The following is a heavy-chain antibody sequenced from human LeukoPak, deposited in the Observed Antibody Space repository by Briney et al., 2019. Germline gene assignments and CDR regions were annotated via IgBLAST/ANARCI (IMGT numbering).Heavy chain of an antibody. CDR3: AKDDGGSYYIYYYYMDV. Sequence: GGSLRLSCAASGFTFSNYGMSWVRQAPGKGLEWVSAISNSGGNTYYADSVKGRFTISRDNSRNTLYLQMNSLRAEDTAVYYCAKDDGGSYYIYYYYMDVWGKGTTVTISS. J-gene: IGHJ6*03. CDR1: GFTFSNYG. V-gene: IGHV3-23*01. CDR2: ISNSGGNT. D-gene: IGHD1-26*01.